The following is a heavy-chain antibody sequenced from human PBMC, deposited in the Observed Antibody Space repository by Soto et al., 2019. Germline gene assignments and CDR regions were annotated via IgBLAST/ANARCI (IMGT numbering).Heavy chain of an antibody. CDR2: IYPGDSDT. CDR3: ARHGVNYDILTGYYQGAPHYYYGMDV. D-gene: IGHD3-9*01. V-gene: IGHV5-51*01. J-gene: IGHJ6*02. CDR1: GYSFTSYW. Sequence: GESLKSSCKGSGYSFTSYWIGWVRQMAGKGLEWMGIIYPGDSDTRYSPSFQGQVTISADKSISTAYLQWSSLKASDTAMYYCARHGVNYDILTGYYQGAPHYYYGMDVWGQGTTVTVSS.